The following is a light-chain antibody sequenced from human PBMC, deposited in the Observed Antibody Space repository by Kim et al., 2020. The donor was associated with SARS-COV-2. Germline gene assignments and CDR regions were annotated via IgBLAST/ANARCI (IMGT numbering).Light chain of an antibody. CDR2: SAA. CDR1: QGISSS. CDR3: QQYHSYPLT. J-gene: IGKJ4*01. V-gene: IGKV1-9*01. Sequence: DIQLTQSPSFLSASVGDRVTITCRASQGISSSLAWYQQKPGQAPKVLIYSAAALQSGVPGRFSGSGSGTEFTLTINSQQPEDFATYYCQQYHSYPLTFGGGTKVDIK.